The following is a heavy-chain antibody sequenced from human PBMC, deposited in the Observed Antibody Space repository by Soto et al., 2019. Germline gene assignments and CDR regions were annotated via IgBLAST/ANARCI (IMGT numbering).Heavy chain of an antibody. D-gene: IGHD4-4*01. V-gene: IGHV3-23*01. CDR2: ISGSGIST. Sequence: PGGSLIVSCGASGITFGSRAMSWVRQAPGKGLEWVSGISGSGISTYYTDSVKGRFTISRDNSKNTVFLQMNSLRDEDTAVYYCVKPPVITASYYYYDMDVWGQGTKVTVSS. CDR3: VKPPVITASYYYYDMDV. CDR1: GITFGSRA. J-gene: IGHJ6*02.